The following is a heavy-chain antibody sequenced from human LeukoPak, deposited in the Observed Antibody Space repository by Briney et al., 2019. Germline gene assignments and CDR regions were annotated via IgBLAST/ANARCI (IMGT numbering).Heavy chain of an antibody. CDR1: GGSISSYY. V-gene: IGHV4-59*08. D-gene: IGHD6-19*01. CDR3: ARQEVAVAGTGLDY. Sequence: SETLSLTCTVSGGSISSYYWSWIRQPPGKGLEWIGYIYYSGSTNYNPSLKSRVTISVDTSKNQFSLKLSSVTAADTAVYYCARQEVAVAGTGLDYWGQGTLVTVSS. J-gene: IGHJ4*02. CDR2: IYYSGST.